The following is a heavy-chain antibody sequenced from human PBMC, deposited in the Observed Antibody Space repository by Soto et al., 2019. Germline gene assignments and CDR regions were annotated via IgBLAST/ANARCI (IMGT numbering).Heavy chain of an antibody. CDR3: ARLACSSTRCFTYFDY. CDR2: IYSSGST. Sequence: SETLSLTCTVSGGSISGYYWSWIRQPPGKGLEWIGYIYSSGSTNHNPSLQGRVTISVDTSKTQFSLKLSSVTAADTAVYYCARLACSSTRCFTYFDYWGQGALVTVSS. D-gene: IGHD2-2*02. CDR1: GGSISGYY. V-gene: IGHV4-59*08. J-gene: IGHJ4*02.